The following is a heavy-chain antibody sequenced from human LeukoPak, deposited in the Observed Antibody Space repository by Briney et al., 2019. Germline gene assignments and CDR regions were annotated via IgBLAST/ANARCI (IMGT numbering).Heavy chain of an antibody. J-gene: IGHJ4*02. D-gene: IGHD1-20*01. V-gene: IGHV1-2*02. CDR3: AREVRYNWNDDGGYYFDY. CDR1: GYTFTTYG. CDR2: VNPNSGGT. Sequence: ASVKVSCKASGYTFTTYGITWVRQAPGQGLEWMGWVNPNSGGTNYAQKFQGRVTMTRDTSISTAYMELSRLRSDDTAVYYCAREVRYNWNDDGGYYFDYWGQGTLVTVSS.